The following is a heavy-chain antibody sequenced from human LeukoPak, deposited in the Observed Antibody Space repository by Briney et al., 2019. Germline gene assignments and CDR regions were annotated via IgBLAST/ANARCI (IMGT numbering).Heavy chain of an antibody. V-gene: IGHV3-9*01. CDR1: GFTFDDYA. J-gene: IGHJ4*02. CDR3: AKGVSSPLYYFDY. CDR2: ISWNSGSI. Sequence: PGRSLRLSCAASGFTFDDYAMHWVRQAPGKGLEWVSGISWNSGSIGYADSVKGRFTISRDNAKNSLYLQMNSLRAEDTAVYFCAKGVSSPLYYFDYWGQGALVTVSS. D-gene: IGHD6-13*01.